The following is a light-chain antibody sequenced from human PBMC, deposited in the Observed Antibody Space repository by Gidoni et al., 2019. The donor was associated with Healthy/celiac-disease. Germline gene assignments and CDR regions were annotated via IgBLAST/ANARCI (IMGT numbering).Light chain of an antibody. CDR3: GADHGSGSNFVSV. CDR2: VGTGGIVG. V-gene: IGLV9-49*01. CDR1: SGYSNYK. J-gene: IGLJ2*01. Sequence: QPVLTQPPSASASLRASVPLTCTLSSGYSNYKVDWYQQRPGKGPRFVMRVGTGGIVGSKGDGIPDRFSVLGSGLNRYLTIKNIQEEDESDYHCGADHGSGSNFVSVFGGGTKLTVL.